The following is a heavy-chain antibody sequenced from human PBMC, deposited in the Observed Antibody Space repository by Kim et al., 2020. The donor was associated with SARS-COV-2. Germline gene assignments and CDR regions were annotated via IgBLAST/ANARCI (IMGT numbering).Heavy chain of an antibody. CDR1: GFTFSSYS. J-gene: IGHJ6*02. CDR3: AREEWGGGMDV. D-gene: IGHD3-16*01. CDR2: ISSSSSYI. V-gene: IGHV3-21*01. Sequence: GGSLRLSCSASGFTFSSYSMNWVRQAPGKGLEWVSSISSSSSYIYYADSVKGRFTISRDNAKNSLYLQMNSLRAEDTAVYYCAREEWGGGMDVWGQGTTVTVSS.